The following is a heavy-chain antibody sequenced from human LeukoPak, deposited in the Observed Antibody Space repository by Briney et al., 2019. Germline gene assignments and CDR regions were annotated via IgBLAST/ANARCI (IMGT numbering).Heavy chain of an antibody. J-gene: IGHJ4*02. Sequence: GSLSLSCAASGFTFSSYAMHWVRQAPGKGLEWVAVISYDGSNKYYADSVKGRFTISRDNSKNTLYLQMNSLRAEDTAVYYCAKDGLAVAGTEWVDYWGQGTLVTVSS. CDR3: AKDGLAVAGTEWVDY. V-gene: IGHV3-30*04. CDR1: GFTFSSYA. D-gene: IGHD6-19*01. CDR2: ISYDGSNK.